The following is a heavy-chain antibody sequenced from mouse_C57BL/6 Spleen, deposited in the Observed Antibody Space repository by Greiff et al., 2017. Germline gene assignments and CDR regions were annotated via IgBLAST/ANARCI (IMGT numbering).Heavy chain of an antibody. Sequence: QLQESGPGLVKPSQSLSLTCPVTGYSITSGYYWNWIRQFPGNKLEWMGYISYDGSNNYNPSLKNRISITRDTSKNQFFLKLNSVTTEDTATYYCAREVRYFDVWGTGTTVTVSS. J-gene: IGHJ1*03. CDR2: ISYDGSN. CDR1: GYSITSGYY. V-gene: IGHV3-6*01. D-gene: IGHD2-14*01. CDR3: AREVRYFDV.